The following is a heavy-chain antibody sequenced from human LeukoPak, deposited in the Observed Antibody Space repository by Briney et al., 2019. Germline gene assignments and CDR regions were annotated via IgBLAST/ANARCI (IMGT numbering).Heavy chain of an antibody. CDR2: INHDESKK. CDR1: GFAFSDHW. J-gene: IGHJ5*02. D-gene: IGHD6-6*01. Sequence: SGGSLRLSCAASGFAFSDHWMIWVRQAPGKGLEWVANINHDESKKYYVDSAEGRFTISRDNAKNSLYLQMDSLRAEDTAVYYCAISTYSSSPSWGQGTLVTVSS. V-gene: IGHV3-7*01. CDR3: AISTYSSSPS.